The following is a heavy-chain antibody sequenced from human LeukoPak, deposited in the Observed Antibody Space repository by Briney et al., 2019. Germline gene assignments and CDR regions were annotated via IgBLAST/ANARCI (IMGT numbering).Heavy chain of an antibody. V-gene: IGHV3-23*01. D-gene: IGHD6-19*01. CDR3: AKARFLWRSGLTDY. CDR2: ISGSGGST. Sequence: GGSLRLSCAASGFTFSSYAMSWVRQAPGKGLEWVSAISGSGGSTYYADSVKGRFAISRDNSKNTLYLQMNSLRAEDTAVYYCAKARFLWRSGLTDYWGQGTLVTVSS. CDR1: GFTFSSYA. J-gene: IGHJ4*02.